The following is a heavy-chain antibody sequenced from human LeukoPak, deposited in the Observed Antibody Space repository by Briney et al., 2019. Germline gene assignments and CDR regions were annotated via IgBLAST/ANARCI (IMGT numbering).Heavy chain of an antibody. CDR3: AAYSSSWYVPFDY. J-gene: IGHJ4*02. CDR1: GGSISSGGYY. D-gene: IGHD6-13*01. CDR2: IYYSGST. Sequence: SETLSHTCTVSGGSISSGGYYWSWIRQHPGKGLEWIGYIYYSGSTYYNPSLKSRVTISLDTSKNQFSLKLSSVTAADTAVYYCAAYSSSWYVPFDYWVQGTLVTVSS. V-gene: IGHV4-31*03.